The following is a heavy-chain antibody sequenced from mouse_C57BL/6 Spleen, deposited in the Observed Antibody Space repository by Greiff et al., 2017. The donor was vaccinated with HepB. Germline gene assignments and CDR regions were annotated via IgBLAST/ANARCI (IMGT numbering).Heavy chain of an antibody. V-gene: IGHV1-81*01. CDR3: ARLTYYGSSSDY. CDR2: IYPRSGNT. J-gene: IGHJ2*01. D-gene: IGHD1-1*01. CDR1: GYTFTSYG. Sequence: QVQLKESGAELARPGASVKLSCKASGYTFTSYGISWVKQRTGQGLEWIGEIYPRSGNTYYNEKFKGKATLTADKSSSTAYMELRSLTSEDSAVYFCARLTYYGSSSDYWGQGTTLTVSS.